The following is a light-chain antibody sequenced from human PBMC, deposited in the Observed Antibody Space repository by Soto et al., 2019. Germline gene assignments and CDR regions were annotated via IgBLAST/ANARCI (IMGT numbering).Light chain of an antibody. J-gene: IGKJ1*01. CDR3: QQYNSYSPT. CDR2: DAS. CDR1: QTISGW. V-gene: IGKV1-5*01. Sequence: DIQMTQSPSTLSASVGDTVTITCRASQTISGWLAWYQQRPGKAPNLLIFDASTLESGVPSRFSGSGSGTTFTLTISSLQSDDFATYYCQQYNSYSPTFGQGTRWIS.